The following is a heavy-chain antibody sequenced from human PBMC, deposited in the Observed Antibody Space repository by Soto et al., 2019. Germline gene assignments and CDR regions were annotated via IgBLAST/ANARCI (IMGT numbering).Heavy chain of an antibody. CDR2: INPNSGGT. CDR1: GYTFTGYY. Sequence: ASVKVSCKASGYTFTGYYMHWVRQAPGQGLEWMGWINPNSGGTNYAQKFQGWVTMTRDTSISTAYMELSRLRSDDTAVYYCARGLPAAMPYAPYYYYGMDVWGQGTTVTVSS. D-gene: IGHD2-2*01. CDR3: ARGLPAAMPYAPYYYYGMDV. J-gene: IGHJ6*02. V-gene: IGHV1-2*04.